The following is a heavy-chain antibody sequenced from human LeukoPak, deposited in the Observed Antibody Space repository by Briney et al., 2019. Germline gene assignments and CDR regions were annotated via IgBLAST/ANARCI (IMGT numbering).Heavy chain of an antibody. CDR1: GGSISSYY. V-gene: IGHV4-59*12. CDR2: IYYSGST. D-gene: IGHD3-16*02. Sequence: PSETLSLTCTVSGGSISSYYWSWIRQPPGKGLEWIGYIYYSGSTNYNPSLKSRVTISVDTSKNQFSLKLSSVTAADTAVYYCARLWRSDYDYVWGSYRYSPYFDYWGQGTLVTVSS. CDR3: ARLWRSDYDYVWGSYRYSPYFDY. J-gene: IGHJ4*02.